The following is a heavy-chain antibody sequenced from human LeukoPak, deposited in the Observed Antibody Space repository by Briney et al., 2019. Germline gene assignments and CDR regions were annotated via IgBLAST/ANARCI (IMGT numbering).Heavy chain of an antibody. D-gene: IGHD6-13*01. CDR3: AKAIAAPVWYFDL. J-gene: IGHJ2*01. Sequence: GGSLRLSCAASGFTFSSYWMHWVRQAPGKGLVWVSRISSDGTTTTYADSVKGRFTISRDNAKNTLYLQMNSLRAEDTAVYYCAKAIAAPVWYFDLWGRGTLVTVSS. CDR1: GFTFSSYW. V-gene: IGHV3-74*01. CDR2: ISSDGTTT.